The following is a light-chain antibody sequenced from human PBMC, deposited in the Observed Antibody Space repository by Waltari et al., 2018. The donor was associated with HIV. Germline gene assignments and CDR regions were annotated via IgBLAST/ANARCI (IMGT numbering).Light chain of an antibody. J-gene: IGLJ3*02. CDR2: DVS. V-gene: IGLV2-14*01. CDR1: ISDVGGYNY. Sequence: QSALTQPASVSGSPEQSIPISSTGTISDVGGYNYVACYQQQAGKAPKLMIFDVSNRPSGVSNRFSGSKSGNTASLTSSGLRAEDEADYYCSSYTSSSTGVFGGGTKLSVL. CDR3: SSYTSSSTGV.